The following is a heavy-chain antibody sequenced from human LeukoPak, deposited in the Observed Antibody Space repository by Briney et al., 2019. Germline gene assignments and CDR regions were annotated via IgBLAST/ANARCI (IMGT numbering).Heavy chain of an antibody. J-gene: IGHJ4*02. Sequence: GSLRLSCAASGVTFGLYSMTWVRQAPGKGLEWVSLIDSNSNFMNCADSVKGRFTISRDNAKKSLYLQMNSLRAEDTAVYYCGKDFHSWCRDYWGQGTLVTVSS. CDR2: IDSNSNFM. CDR1: GVTFGLYS. V-gene: IGHV3-21*01. CDR3: GKDFHSWCRDY. D-gene: IGHD6-13*01.